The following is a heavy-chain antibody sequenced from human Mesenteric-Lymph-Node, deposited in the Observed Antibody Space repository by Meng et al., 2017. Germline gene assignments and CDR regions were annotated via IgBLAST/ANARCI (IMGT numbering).Heavy chain of an antibody. Sequence: QAPRQESGPGLVKPSGTLSLTCTVSGDSISSDIWWSWVRQPPGKGLEWIGEGYHRGDTNYNPSLKSRVDISVDKSKNQFSLTLRSVTAADTAVYYCARDPYATGWAGWGQGTLVTVSS. J-gene: IGHJ4*02. CDR3: ARDPYATGWAG. V-gene: IGHV4-4*02. CDR1: GDSISSDIW. D-gene: IGHD6-19*01. CDR2: GYHRGDT.